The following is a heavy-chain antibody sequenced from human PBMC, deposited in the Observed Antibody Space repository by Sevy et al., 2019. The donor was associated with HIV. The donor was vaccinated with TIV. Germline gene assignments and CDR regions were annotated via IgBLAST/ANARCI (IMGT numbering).Heavy chain of an antibody. D-gene: IGHD3-9*01. Sequence: GGSLRLSCAASGFTFNSYAMNWVRQAPGKGLEWLSAIRGAGSITFYADSVKGRFTISRDNSRNTLYLQMNSLRAEATAIYYCARNFVPDTTSYFGPLDYWGRGTLVTVSS. J-gene: IGHJ4*02. CDR2: IRGAGSIT. CDR1: GFTFNSYA. CDR3: ARNFVPDTTSYFGPLDY. V-gene: IGHV3-23*01.